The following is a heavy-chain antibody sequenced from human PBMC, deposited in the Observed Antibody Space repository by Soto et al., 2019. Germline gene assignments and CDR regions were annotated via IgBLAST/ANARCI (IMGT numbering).Heavy chain of an antibody. J-gene: IGHJ6*02. D-gene: IGHD3-3*01. V-gene: IGHV4-39*01. CDR2: IYYSGST. CDR1: GGSISSSSYY. CDR3: ARLGVEDYYYYGMDV. Sequence: PSETLSLTCTVSGGSISSSSYYWGWIRQPPGKGLEWIGSIYYSGSTYYNPSLKSRVTISVDTSKNQFSLKLSSMTAADTAVYYCARLGVEDYYYYGMDVWGQGTTVTVSS.